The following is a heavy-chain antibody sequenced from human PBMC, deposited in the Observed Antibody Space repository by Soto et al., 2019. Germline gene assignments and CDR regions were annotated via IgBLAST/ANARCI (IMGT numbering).Heavy chain of an antibody. CDR2: IIPIFGTA. V-gene: IGHV1-69*01. J-gene: IGHJ4*02. Sequence: QVQLVQSGAEVKKPGSSVKVSCKASGGTFSSDAISWVRQAPGQGLAWMGGIIPIFGTANSAQNFQGRVTITADESTSTAYMELSSLRSEDTAVYYCVKSTLWFGEFYYFDYWGQGTLVTVSS. CDR3: VKSTLWFGEFYYFDY. D-gene: IGHD3-10*01. CDR1: GGTFSSDA.